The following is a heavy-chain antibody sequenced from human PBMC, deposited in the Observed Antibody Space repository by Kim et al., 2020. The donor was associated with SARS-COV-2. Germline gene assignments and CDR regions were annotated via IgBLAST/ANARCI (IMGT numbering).Heavy chain of an antibody. J-gene: IGHJ4*02. CDR1: GGSLSGFY. CDR3: ARGRITGISADY. D-gene: IGHD1-20*01. CDR2: INHRGSP. Sequence: SETLSLTCDVHGGSLSGFYWSWIRQSPEKGLEWIGEINHRGSPDYNPSLKSRVTISLGTSNNQFSLKMTSVTAADTAVYYCARGRITGISADYWGQGTLVTVSA. V-gene: IGHV4-34*01.